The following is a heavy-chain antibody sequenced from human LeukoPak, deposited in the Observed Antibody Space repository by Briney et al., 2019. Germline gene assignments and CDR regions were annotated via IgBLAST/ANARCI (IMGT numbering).Heavy chain of an antibody. D-gene: IGHD6-13*01. CDR2: IYYNGNT. J-gene: IGHJ4*02. V-gene: IGHV4-59*01. CDR1: DGSINSYY. Sequence: PSETLSLTCSVSDGSINSYYWNWIRRPPGKGLEWIGYIYYNGNTNYSPSLKSRVTMSVDTSKNQFSLKLSSVTAADTAVYYCARGSKAAPGTFDYWGQGTLVTVSS. CDR3: ARGSKAAPGTFDY.